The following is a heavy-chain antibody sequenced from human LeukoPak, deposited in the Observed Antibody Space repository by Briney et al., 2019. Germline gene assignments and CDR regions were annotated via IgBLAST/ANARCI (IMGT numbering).Heavy chain of an antibody. J-gene: IGHJ4*02. Sequence: GGSLRLSCAASGFTFSVYGMHWVRQAPGKGLEWVAVIWNDGSNKYYADSVKGRFTISRDNSKNTLYLQMNSLRAEDTAVYSCARASGPFDYWGQGTLVPVSS. CDR2: IWNDGSNK. CDR1: GFTFSVYG. D-gene: IGHD3-10*01. CDR3: ARASGPFDY. V-gene: IGHV3-33*01.